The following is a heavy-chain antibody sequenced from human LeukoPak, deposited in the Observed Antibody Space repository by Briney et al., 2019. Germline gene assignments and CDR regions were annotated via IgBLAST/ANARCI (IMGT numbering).Heavy chain of an antibody. CDR3: ARDYNYGGNYYFNY. D-gene: IGHD4-23*01. V-gene: IGHV3-30-3*01. CDR1: GFTFSSYA. J-gene: IGHJ4*02. CDR2: ISYDGSNK. Sequence: GGSLRLSCAASGFTFSSYAMHWVRQAPGKGLERVGVISYDGSNKYYTDSVKGRFTISRDNSKNTLYLQMNSLRAEDTAVYYCARDYNYGGNYYFNYWGQGTLVTVSS.